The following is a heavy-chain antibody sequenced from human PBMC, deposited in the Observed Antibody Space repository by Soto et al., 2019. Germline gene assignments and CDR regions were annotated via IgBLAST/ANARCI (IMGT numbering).Heavy chain of an antibody. CDR3: AGGITMIVVVKNLDI. V-gene: IGHV3-30*03. J-gene: IGHJ3*02. CDR1: GFIFSDYI. D-gene: IGHD3-22*01. Sequence: GGSLRLSCAASGFIFSDYIIHWVRQAPGKGLEWVAIISYDGRNEYYTDSVQGRFTISRDNSKNTVYLQMNSLTTEDTAVYYCAGGITMIVVVKNLDIWGLGTMVTVSS. CDR2: ISYDGRNE.